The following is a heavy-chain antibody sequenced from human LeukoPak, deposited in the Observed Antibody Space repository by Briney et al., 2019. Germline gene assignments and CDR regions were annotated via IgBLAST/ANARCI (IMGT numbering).Heavy chain of an antibody. CDR2: IYYSWNT. Sequence: SETLSLTCTVSGGSISSTSYHWGWIRQPPGKGLKWIGSIYYSWNTYYNPSLKIRVTMSIDTSKNQFSLKLSSVSAADTAVYYCARHYYYGSGTYSLFDYWGQGTLVTVSS. CDR1: GGSISSTSYH. J-gene: IGHJ4*02. D-gene: IGHD3-10*01. V-gene: IGHV4-39*01. CDR3: ARHYYYGSGTYSLFDY.